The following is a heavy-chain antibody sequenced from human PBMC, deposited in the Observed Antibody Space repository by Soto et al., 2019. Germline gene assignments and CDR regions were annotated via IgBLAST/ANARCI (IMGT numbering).Heavy chain of an antibody. Sequence: EVQLVESGGKLVQPGGSLTLSCAASGFTFKNHWMHWVRQAPGKGPVWVSRIHYDGSNTRYADSVNGRFTISRDNGKNPIYLHLGSLNVDDTAVYYCARDWSTFSSGSARGGHWYFDLWGRCTLVTVSS. CDR2: IHYDGSNT. J-gene: IGHJ2*01. D-gene: IGHD3-10*01. V-gene: IGHV3-74*01. CDR3: ARDWSTFSSGSARGGHWYFDL. CDR1: GFTFKNHW.